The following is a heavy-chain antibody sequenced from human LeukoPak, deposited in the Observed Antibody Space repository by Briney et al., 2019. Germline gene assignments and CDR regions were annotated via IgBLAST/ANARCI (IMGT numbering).Heavy chain of an antibody. CDR3: AASSGWYYYYGMDV. CDR1: GFTFDDYA. CDR2: ISWNSGSI. V-gene: IGHV3-9*01. Sequence: GRSLRLSCAASGFTFDDYAMHWVRQAPGKGLEWVSCISWNSGSIGYADSVKGRFTISRHNSKNTLYLQMNSLRAEDTAVYYCAASSGWYYYYGMDVWGQGTTVTVSS. D-gene: IGHD6-19*01. J-gene: IGHJ6*02.